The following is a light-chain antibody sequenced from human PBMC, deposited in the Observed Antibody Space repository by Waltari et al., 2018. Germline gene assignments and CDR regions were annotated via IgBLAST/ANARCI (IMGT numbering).Light chain of an antibody. J-gene: IGKJ1*01. CDR3: QHYVRLPVT. CDR2: AAS. CDR1: QSVSRA. V-gene: IGKV3-20*01. Sequence: EIVLTQSPGTLSLSPGERATLSCRASQSVSRALAWYQQKPGQAPRLLIYAASNRATGIPNRFSGSGSGTDFSLTISRLEPEDFAVYYCQHYVRLPVTFGQGTKVEIK.